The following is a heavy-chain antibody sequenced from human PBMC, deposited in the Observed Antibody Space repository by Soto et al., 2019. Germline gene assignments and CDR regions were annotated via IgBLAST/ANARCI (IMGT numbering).Heavy chain of an antibody. V-gene: IGHV5-51*01. CDR1: GYSFTSYW. J-gene: IGHJ6*03. CDR2: IYPGDSDT. Sequence: GESLKISCKGSGYSFTSYWIGWVRQMPGKGLEWMGIIYPGDSDTRYSPSFQGQVTISADKSISTAYLQWSSLKASDTAVYYCARDLHWGPVYYYFMDVWGKGTTVTVSS. D-gene: IGHD3-16*01. CDR3: ARDLHWGPVYYYFMDV.